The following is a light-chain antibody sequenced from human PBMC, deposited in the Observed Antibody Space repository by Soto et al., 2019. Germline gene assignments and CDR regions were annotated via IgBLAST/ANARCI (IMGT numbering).Light chain of an antibody. V-gene: IGLV2-14*01. J-gene: IGLJ1*01. CDR1: SSDVGGYNY. CDR3: SSYSFSSGLEGV. Sequence: QSVLTQPAAVSGSPGQSITISCTGSSSDVGGYNYVSWYQQHPGKAPKVIIYEVSNRPSGVSNRFSGSKSGNTASLTISGLRAEDEADYYCSSYSFSSGLEGVFGTGTKVTVL. CDR2: EVS.